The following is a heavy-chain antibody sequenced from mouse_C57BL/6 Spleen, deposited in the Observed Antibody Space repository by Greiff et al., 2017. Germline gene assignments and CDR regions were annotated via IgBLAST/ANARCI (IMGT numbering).Heavy chain of an antibody. CDR2: IDPSDSYT. J-gene: IGHJ2*01. CDR1: GYTFTSYW. CDR3: ARSGSDYVDFDY. Sequence: QVQLQQPGAELVMPGASVKLSCKASGYTFTSYWMHWVKQRPGQGLEWIGEIDPSDSYTTYNQKFKGKSTLTVDKSSSTAYMQLSSLTSEDSAFYYCARSGSDYVDFDYWGQGTTLTVSS. V-gene: IGHV1-69*01. D-gene: IGHD2-13*01.